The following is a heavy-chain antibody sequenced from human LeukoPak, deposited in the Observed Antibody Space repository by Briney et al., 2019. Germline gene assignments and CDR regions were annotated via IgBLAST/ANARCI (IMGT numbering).Heavy chain of an antibody. CDR2: LSGSGTTT. V-gene: IGHV3-23*01. D-gene: IGHD3-22*01. Sequence: PGGSLRLSCAASGFTFSDYAMSWVRQVPGKGLEWVSTLSGSGTTTFYANSVKGRFTISRDSSKNTLYLQMNSLRAAGTALYYCTKDYDTVGYYSSDYWGQGTLVTVSS. CDR1: GFTFSDYA. J-gene: IGHJ4*02. CDR3: TKDYDTVGYYSSDY.